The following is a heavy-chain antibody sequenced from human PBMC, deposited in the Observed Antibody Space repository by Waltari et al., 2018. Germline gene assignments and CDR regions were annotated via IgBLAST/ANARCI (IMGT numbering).Heavy chain of an antibody. J-gene: IGHJ4*01. CDR3: ARYGEVPPNYFFDF. Sequence: QVQLHQWGAGLLKPSETLSLTCAVPGESFSGYFWSCICQPPGKGLEWLGAIHYDGSTNYKPSLKSRLSLSVDTTKKHFSLRLTSVTAADTGMYFCARYGEVPPNYFFDFWGQGIRVTVSS. CDR2: IHYDGST. V-gene: IGHV4-34*01. CDR1: GESFSGYF. D-gene: IGHD2-21*01.